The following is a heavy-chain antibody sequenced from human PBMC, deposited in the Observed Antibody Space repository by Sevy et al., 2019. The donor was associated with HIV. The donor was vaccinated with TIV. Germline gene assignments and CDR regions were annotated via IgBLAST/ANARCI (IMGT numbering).Heavy chain of an antibody. Sequence: SETLSLTCTVSGGSISNYYWNWIRQPPGKGLEWIGYIYYSGTTTYNPSLKTRVTISVDTSNNQFSLKVTSVTAADTAVYYCARGIYSYGYWREFDYWGQGTLVTVSS. D-gene: IGHD5-18*01. CDR3: ARGIYSYGYWREFDY. CDR2: IYYSGTT. V-gene: IGHV4-59*01. CDR1: GGSISNYY. J-gene: IGHJ4*02.